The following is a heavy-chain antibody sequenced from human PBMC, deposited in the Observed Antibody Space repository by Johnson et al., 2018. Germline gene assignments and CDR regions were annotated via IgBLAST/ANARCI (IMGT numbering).Heavy chain of an antibody. CDR1: GFTFSSYG. V-gene: IGHV3-30*03. CDR2: ISYEGSKK. CDR3: ARGGRLDAFHM. Sequence: QVQLVQSGGGVVQPGRSLRLSCAAYGFTFSSYGMHWVRQAPGKGLEWVAGISYEGSKKYYADSVKGRFTISRDNSKNTMYVQMNSLRVEDTAIYYCARGGRLDAFHMWGQGTMVTVSS. J-gene: IGHJ3*02.